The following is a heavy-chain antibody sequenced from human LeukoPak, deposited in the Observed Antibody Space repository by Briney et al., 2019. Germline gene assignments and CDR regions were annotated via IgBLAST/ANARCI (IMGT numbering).Heavy chain of an antibody. J-gene: IGHJ4*02. V-gene: IGHV3-23*01. CDR3: AKADYGDYFDY. CDR1: GFTFSNYG. D-gene: IGHD4-17*01. CDR2: ISGSGGST. Sequence: PGGSLRLSCAASGFTFSNYGMNWVRQAPGKGLEWVSAISGSGGSTYYADSVKGRFTISRDNSKNTLYLQMNSLRAEDTALYYCAKADYGDYFDYWGQGTLVTVSS.